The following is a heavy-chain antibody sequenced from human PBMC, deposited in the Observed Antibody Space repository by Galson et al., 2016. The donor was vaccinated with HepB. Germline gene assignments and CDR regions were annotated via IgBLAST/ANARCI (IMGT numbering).Heavy chain of an antibody. D-gene: IGHD2-8*02. V-gene: IGHV5-10-1*01. CDR3: AREPGGYSPGLGGAFDV. Sequence: QSGAEVKKPGESLRISCKGSGYSLSGYWISWVRQMPGKGLEWLGRIDPSDSYTNYSPSFQGLGTISADKSINTAYLQWSSLKASDSAMDYCAREPGGYSPGLGGAFDVWGQGTLVTVSS. CDR1: GYSLSGYW. CDR2: IDPSDSYT. J-gene: IGHJ3*01.